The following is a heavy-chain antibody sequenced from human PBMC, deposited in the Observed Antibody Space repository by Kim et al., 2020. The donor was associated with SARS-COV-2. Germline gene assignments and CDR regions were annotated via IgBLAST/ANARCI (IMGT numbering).Heavy chain of an antibody. V-gene: IGHV1-2*04. D-gene: IGHD6-13*01. J-gene: IGHJ6*02. CDR2: INPNSGDT. CDR1: GYTFTGYY. CDR3: ARGGVATAGTPLWAVAGHYYSYGMDV. Sequence: ASVKVSCKASGYTFTGYYMHWVRQAPGQGLEWMGWINPNSGDTNYAQKFQGWVTMTRDTSISTAYMELSRLRSDDTAVYYCARGGVATAGTPLWAVAGHYYSYGMDVWGQGTTVTVSS.